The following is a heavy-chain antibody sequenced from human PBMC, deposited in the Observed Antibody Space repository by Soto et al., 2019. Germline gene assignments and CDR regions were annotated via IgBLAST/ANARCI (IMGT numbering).Heavy chain of an antibody. Sequence: QLQLQESGPGLVKPSETLSLTCTVSGGSISSSSYYWGWIRQPPGKGLEWIGSIYYRGSTYYNPSLKSRVTISVDTSKNQFSLKLSSVTAADTAVYYCARHGLPPGYCSGGSCYFLSERDAFDIWGQGTMVTVSS. CDR2: IYYRGST. J-gene: IGHJ3*02. D-gene: IGHD2-15*01. V-gene: IGHV4-39*01. CDR3: ARHGLPPGYCSGGSCYFLSERDAFDI. CDR1: GGSISSSSYY.